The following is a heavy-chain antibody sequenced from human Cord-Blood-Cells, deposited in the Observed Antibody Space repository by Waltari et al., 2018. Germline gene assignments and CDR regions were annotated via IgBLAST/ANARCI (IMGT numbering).Heavy chain of an antibody. Sequence: QVTLKESGPALVKPTQPLTLTCTFSGFSLSTSGMRVSWIRQPPGKALEWLARIDWDDDKFYSTSRKTRLTISKDTSKNQVLLTMTNMDPVDTATYYCARTNPYSSSWYYFDYWGQGTLVTVSS. CDR3: ARTNPYSSSWYYFDY. D-gene: IGHD6-13*01. CDR2: IDWDDDK. V-gene: IGHV2-70*04. CDR1: GFSLSTSGMR. J-gene: IGHJ4*02.